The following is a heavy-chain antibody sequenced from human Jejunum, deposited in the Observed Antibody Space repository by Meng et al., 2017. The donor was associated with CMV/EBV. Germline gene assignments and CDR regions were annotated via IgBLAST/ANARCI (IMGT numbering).Heavy chain of an antibody. D-gene: IGHD3-3*01. CDR1: DYT. CDR3: AKDVTHFDFWSGSVGMDV. V-gene: IGHV3-43*01. CDR2: IDFNEDGRT. Sequence: DYTVHWVRQAPGKGLEWVSLIDFNEDGRTYYSDSARGRFTISRDSSKNSLYLQMNSLRTEDSALYYCAKDVTHFDFWSGSVGMDVWGQGTAVTVSS. J-gene: IGHJ6*02.